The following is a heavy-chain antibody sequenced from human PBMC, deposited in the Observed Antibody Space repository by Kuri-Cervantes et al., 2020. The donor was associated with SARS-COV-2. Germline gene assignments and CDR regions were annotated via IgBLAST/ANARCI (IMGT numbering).Heavy chain of an antibody. CDR3: ARHRKIYDYWGGRGYFYYYMDV. CDR1: GGSISSGSYY. CDR2: IYTSGST. J-gene: IGHJ6*03. V-gene: IGHV4-61*09. Sequence: SETLSLTCTVSGGSISSGSYYWSWIRQPAGKGLEWIGYIYTSGSTNYNPSLKSRVTIYVDTSKNQFSLKLNSVTAADTAIYYCARHRKIYDYWGGRGYFYYYMDVCGSGTTVTVSS. D-gene: IGHD3-3*01.